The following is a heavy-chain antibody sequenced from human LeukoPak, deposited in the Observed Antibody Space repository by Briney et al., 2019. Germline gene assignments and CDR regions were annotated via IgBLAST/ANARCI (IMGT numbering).Heavy chain of an antibody. CDR1: GYTFTGYY. V-gene: IGHV1-2*02. CDR3: ARGRDCSGGSCYFDY. CDR2: INPNSGGT. D-gene: IGHD2-15*01. Sequence: ASVKVSCKASGYTFTGYYMHWVRQAPGQGLEWMGWINPNSGGTNYAQKFQGRVTITRDMSTSTVYMELSSLRSEDTAVYYCARGRDCSGGSCYFDYWGQGTLVTVSS. J-gene: IGHJ4*02.